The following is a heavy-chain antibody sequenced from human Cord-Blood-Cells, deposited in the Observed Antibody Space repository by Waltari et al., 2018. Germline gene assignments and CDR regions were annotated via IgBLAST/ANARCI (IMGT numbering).Heavy chain of an antibody. CDR1: GFTFSSYE. D-gene: IGHD6-19*01. J-gene: IGHJ4*02. V-gene: IGHV3-48*03. CDR3: ARDRGAVIFDY. Sequence: EVQLVESGGGLVQPGGSLRLSCAASGFTFSSYEMNWVRQAPGKGLEWVSYISSSGSTIYYADSVKGRFTISRDNAKNSLYLQMNSLRAEDTAVYYCARDRGAVIFDYWGQGTLVTVSS. CDR2: ISSSGSTI.